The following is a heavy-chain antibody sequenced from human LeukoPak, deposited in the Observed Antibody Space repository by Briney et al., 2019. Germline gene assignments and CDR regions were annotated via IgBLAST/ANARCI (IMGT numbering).Heavy chain of an antibody. Sequence: GGSLRLSCAASGLTFSDYSMNWVRQAPGKGLEWLTTISGNSDTMYYTESVKGRFSSSRDNAKNSLLLRMYCLRAEDTAVYYCVTSAGHLDHWGQGTLVTVSS. CDR3: VTSAGHLDH. CDR1: GLTFSDYS. CDR2: ISGNSDTM. D-gene: IGHD1-14*01. V-gene: IGHV3-48*01. J-gene: IGHJ4*02.